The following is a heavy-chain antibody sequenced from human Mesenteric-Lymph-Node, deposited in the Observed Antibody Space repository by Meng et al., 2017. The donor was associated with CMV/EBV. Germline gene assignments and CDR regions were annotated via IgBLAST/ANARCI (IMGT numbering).Heavy chain of an antibody. CDR3: AGGIAAAGSRWFDP. Sequence: QGQLVQSGAALKKPVSSVKGYCKASGGTFSSYTISWVRPAPGQGLEWMGRIIPILGIANYAQKFQGRVTITADKSTRTAYMELSSLRSVHTAVYYCAGGIAAAGSRWFDPWGQGTLVTVSS. CDR2: IIPILGIA. CDR1: GGTFSSYT. J-gene: IGHJ5*02. D-gene: IGHD6-13*01. V-gene: IGHV1-69*09.